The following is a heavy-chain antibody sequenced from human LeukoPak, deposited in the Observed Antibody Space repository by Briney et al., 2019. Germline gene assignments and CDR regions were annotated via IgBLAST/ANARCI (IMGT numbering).Heavy chain of an antibody. V-gene: IGHV1-18*01. CDR1: GYTFTSYG. CDR2: ISAYNGNT. Sequence: GASVKVSCKASGYTFTSYGISWVRQAPGQGLEWMGWISAYNGNTNYAQKLQGRVTMTTDTSTSTAYMELRSLRSDDTAVYYCVRATPGPVRNYYMDVWGKGTTVTISS. J-gene: IGHJ6*03. CDR3: VRATPGPVRNYYMDV. D-gene: IGHD1-1*01.